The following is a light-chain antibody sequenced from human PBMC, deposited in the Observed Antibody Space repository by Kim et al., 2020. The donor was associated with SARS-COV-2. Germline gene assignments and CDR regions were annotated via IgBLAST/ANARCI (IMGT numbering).Light chain of an antibody. CDR2: YDS. J-gene: IGLJ3*02. CDR1: NIGSKS. Sequence: SYELTQPPSVSVAPGKTARITCGGNNIGSKSGHWYQQKPGQAPVLVIYYDSDRPSGIHERFSGSNSGNTATLTISRVEAGDEADYYCQVWDSSSDHPVFG. V-gene: IGLV3-21*04. CDR3: QVWDSSSDHPV.